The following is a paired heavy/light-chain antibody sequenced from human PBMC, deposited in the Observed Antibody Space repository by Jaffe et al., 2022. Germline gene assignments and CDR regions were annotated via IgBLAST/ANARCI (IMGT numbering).Light chain of an antibody. CDR3: QHYKSWPCT. V-gene: IGKV3-15*01. Sequence: EIVMTQSPATLSLSPGERATLSCRASQSIRGNLAWYQQKPGQAPRLLIHGASTRATGIPARFSGGGSETEYTLAIDNLQSEDSAVYYCQHYKSWPCTFGQGTRLEIK. CDR1: QSIRGN. CDR2: GAS. J-gene: IGKJ5*01.
Heavy chain of an antibody. J-gene: IGHJ4*02. CDR1: GFTFSSYA. V-gene: IGHV3-23*04. D-gene: IGHD2-2*01. CDR2: INIGATET. Sequence: EVQLVESGGGLVQPGESLRLSCVASGFTFSSYAMSWVRQAPGKGLEWVSAINIGATETHYTDSVRGRFTISRDNSRNTLYLQLNSLRVEDTALYYCAKERCGISSCPVDYWGLGTLVTVSS. CDR3: AKERCGISSCPVDY.